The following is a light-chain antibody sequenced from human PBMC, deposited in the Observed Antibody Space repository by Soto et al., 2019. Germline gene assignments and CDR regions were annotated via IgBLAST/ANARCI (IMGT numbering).Light chain of an antibody. Sequence: QSVLTQPPLVSGAPGQRVTISCTGSSSNIGADYDVHWYQQLPGTAPKLLIYGNSNRPSGVPDRFSGSKSGTSASLAITGLQAEDEADYYCQSYDSSLSGYVFGIGTKVTVL. CDR2: GNS. CDR3: QSYDSSLSGYV. V-gene: IGLV1-40*01. CDR1: SSNIGADYD. J-gene: IGLJ1*01.